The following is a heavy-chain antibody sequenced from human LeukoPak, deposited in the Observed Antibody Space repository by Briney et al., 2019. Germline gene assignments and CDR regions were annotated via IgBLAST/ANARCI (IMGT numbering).Heavy chain of an antibody. Sequence: GGSLRLSCAASGFTFSSCSMNWVRQAPGKGLEWVSYISSSSSTIYYADSVKGRFTISRDNAKNSLYLQMNSLRAEDTAVYYCARDSLTANWGQGTLVTVSS. CDR1: GFTFSSCS. J-gene: IGHJ4*02. CDR3: ARDSLTAN. CDR2: ISSSSSTI. V-gene: IGHV3-48*01.